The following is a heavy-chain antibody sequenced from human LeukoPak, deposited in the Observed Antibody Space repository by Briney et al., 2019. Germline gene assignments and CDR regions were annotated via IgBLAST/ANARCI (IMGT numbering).Heavy chain of an antibody. J-gene: IGHJ4*02. CDR3: ARARGGIWSGYPQPFDY. V-gene: IGHV3-74*01. Sequence: GGSLRLSCAASGFTFSSYWMHWVRQAPGKGLVWVSRINSDGSSYADSVKGRSTISRDNAKNTLYLQMNSLRAEDTAVYYCARARGGIWSGYPQPFDYWGQGTLVTVSS. CDR1: GFTFSSYW. D-gene: IGHD3-3*01. CDR2: INSDGS.